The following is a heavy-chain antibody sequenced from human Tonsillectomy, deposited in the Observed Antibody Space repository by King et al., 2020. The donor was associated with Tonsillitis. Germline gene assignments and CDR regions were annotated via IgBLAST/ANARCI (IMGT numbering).Heavy chain of an antibody. V-gene: IGHV3-30-3*01. D-gene: IGHD3-10*01. Sequence: QLVQSGGGVVQPGRSLRLSCAASGVTFSSYAMHWVRQAPGKGLEWVAIISYDGSNKYYADSVKGRFTISRDNSKNTLYLQMNSLRAEDTAVYYCAREGITMVRGVTYYYGMDVWGQGTTVTVSS. CDR1: GVTFSSYA. CDR2: ISYDGSNK. CDR3: AREGITMVRGVTYYYGMDV. J-gene: IGHJ6*02.